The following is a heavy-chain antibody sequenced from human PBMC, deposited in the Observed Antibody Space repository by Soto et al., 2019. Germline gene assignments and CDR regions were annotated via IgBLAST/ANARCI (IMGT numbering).Heavy chain of an antibody. CDR2: MNPINGAT. D-gene: IGHD6-13*01. Sequence: ASVKVSCKASGYDFTAYDINWVRQASGQGLEWMGWMNPINGATGTARRFQGRVSMTRITATGTAYLELTSLRSDDTAVYYCVRGPSPRATAGGTPYYYAMDVWGQGTTVTVCS. CDR1: GYDFTAYD. CDR3: VRGPSPRATAGGTPYYYAMDV. J-gene: IGHJ6*02. V-gene: IGHV1-8*02.